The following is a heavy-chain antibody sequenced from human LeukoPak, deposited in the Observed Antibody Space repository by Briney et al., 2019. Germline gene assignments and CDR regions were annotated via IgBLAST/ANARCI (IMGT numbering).Heavy chain of an antibody. CDR3: ARDDQEPLYCTNGVCYSFDY. Sequence: ASVKVSCKASGYTFTSYGISWVRQAPGQGLEWMGWIIAYNGNTNYAQKLQGRVTMTTDTSTSTAYMELRSLRSDDTAVYYCARDDQEPLYCTNGVCYSFDYWGQGTLVTVSS. J-gene: IGHJ4*02. CDR1: GYTFTSYG. D-gene: IGHD2-8*01. V-gene: IGHV1-18*01. CDR2: IIAYNGNT.